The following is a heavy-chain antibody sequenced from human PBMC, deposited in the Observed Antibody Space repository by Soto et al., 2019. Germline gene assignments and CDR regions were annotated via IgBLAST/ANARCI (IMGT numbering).Heavy chain of an antibody. J-gene: IGHJ3*02. Sequence: SETLSLTCTVSGGSISSGDYYWSWIRQPPGKGLEWIGYIYYSGSTYYNPSLKSRVTISVDTSKNQFSLKLSSVTAADTAVYYCARVGWLLCSDDAFDIWGQGTMVTVSS. CDR2: IYYSGST. D-gene: IGHD3-3*01. CDR3: ARVGWLLCSDDAFDI. CDR1: GGSISSGDYY. V-gene: IGHV4-30-4*01.